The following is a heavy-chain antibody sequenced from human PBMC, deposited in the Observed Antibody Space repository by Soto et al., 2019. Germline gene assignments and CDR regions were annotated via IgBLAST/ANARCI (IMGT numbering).Heavy chain of an antibody. J-gene: IGHJ4*02. D-gene: IGHD2-21*01. Sequence: PGGSLRLSCAASGFTFSSYEMNWVRQAPGKGPEWVSYITSSGSTVYYADSVKGRFTISRDNAKNSLFLQMNSLRAEDTAVYFCARGNSPVNVFWGQGALVTVSS. CDR1: GFTFSSYE. V-gene: IGHV3-48*03. CDR2: ITSSGSTV. CDR3: ARGNSPVNVF.